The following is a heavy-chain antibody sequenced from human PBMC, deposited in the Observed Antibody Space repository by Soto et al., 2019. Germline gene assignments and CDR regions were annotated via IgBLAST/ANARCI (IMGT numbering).Heavy chain of an antibody. CDR2: IYHTGAT. J-gene: IGHJ4*02. Sequence: QVQLQESGPGLVKPSETLSLTCSVSGDSISAYYWSWIRQPPGKGLEWIGFIYHTGATDYNPSLKSRVTISIDTSQSPLSLRVSSVTPADTAVYYCAREWSAYDFWGQGILVTVSS. D-gene: IGHD3-3*01. CDR3: AREWSAYDF. V-gene: IGHV4-59*01. CDR1: GDSISAYY.